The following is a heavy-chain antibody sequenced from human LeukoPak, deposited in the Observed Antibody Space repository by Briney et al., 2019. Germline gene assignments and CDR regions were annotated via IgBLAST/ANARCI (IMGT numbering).Heavy chain of an antibody. V-gene: IGHV4-34*01. D-gene: IGHD3-22*01. CDR1: GGSFSGYY. Sequence: SETLSLTCAVYGGSFSGYYWSWIRQPSGKGLEWIGEINHSGSTNYNPSLKSRVTISVDTSKNQLSLKLSSVTAADTAVYYCARYGGGYWSYYYYYMDVWGKGTTVTVSS. CDR2: INHSGST. CDR3: ARYGGGYWSYYYYYMDV. J-gene: IGHJ6*03.